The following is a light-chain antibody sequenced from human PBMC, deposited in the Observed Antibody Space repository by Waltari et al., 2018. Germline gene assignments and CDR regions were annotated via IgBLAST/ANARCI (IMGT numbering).Light chain of an antibody. CDR2: RAS. CDR1: QSITNW. J-gene: IGKJ1*01. Sequence: DIQLTQSPSTLSSSVGDRVTLTCRASQSITNWLAWYQQKPGKAPKLLIYRASNLESGVPSRFSGSGSGTEFTLTISSLQPDEFATYYCQQYDNYWTFGQGTKVEIK. V-gene: IGKV1-5*03. CDR3: QQYDNYWT.